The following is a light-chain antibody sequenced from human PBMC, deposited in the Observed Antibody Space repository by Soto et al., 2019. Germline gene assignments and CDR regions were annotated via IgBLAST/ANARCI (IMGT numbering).Light chain of an antibody. V-gene: IGKV3-15*01. Sequence: ETVMTQSPATLSVSPGERATLSCRASQSVSSALAWYQQKPGLTPRLLIYDASTRATGIPARFSGSGSGTDFTLTISSLQSQDFAVYYCQPYNKWPRTFGQGTKVDIK. CDR1: QSVSSA. J-gene: IGKJ1*01. CDR3: QPYNKWPRT. CDR2: DAS.